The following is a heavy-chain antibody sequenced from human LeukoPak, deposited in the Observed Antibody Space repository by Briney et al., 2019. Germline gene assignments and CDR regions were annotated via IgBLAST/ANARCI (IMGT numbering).Heavy chain of an antibody. Sequence: GGSLRPSCAASGFTVSSNYMSWVRQAPGKGLEWVSVIYSGGSTYYADSVKGRFTISRDNSKNTLYLQMNSLRAEDTAVYYCARDRSSGSYFDAFDIWGQGAMVTVSS. CDR3: ARDRSSGSYFDAFDI. CDR1: GFTVSSNY. J-gene: IGHJ3*02. D-gene: IGHD1-26*01. CDR2: IYSGGST. V-gene: IGHV3-66*02.